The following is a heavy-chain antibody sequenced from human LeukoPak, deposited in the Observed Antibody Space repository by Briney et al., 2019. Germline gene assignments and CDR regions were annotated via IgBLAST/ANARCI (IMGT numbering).Heavy chain of an antibody. CDR1: GGSFSSYY. J-gene: IGHJ6*02. CDR3: ARLPDPMGYYGMDV. CDR2: IYYSGST. D-gene: IGHD3-10*01. Sequence: SETLSLTCAVYGGSFSSYYWSWIRQPPGKGLEWIGYIYYSGSTNYNPSLKSRVTISVDTSKNQFSLKLSSVTAADTAVYYCARLPDPMGYYGMDVWGQGTTVTVSS. V-gene: IGHV4-59*08.